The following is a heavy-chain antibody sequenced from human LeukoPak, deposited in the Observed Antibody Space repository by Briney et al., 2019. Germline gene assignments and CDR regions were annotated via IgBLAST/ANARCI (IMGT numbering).Heavy chain of an antibody. CDR2: IYTSGST. CDR3: ARVNFGVVIYYYYYMDV. CDR1: GGSISSGSYY. V-gene: IGHV4-61*02. D-gene: IGHD3-3*01. Sequence: SETLSLTCTVSGGSISSGSYYWSWIRQPAGKGLEWIGRIYTSGSTNYNPSLKSRVTISVDTSKNQFSLKLSSVTAADTAVYYCARVNFGVVIYYYYYMDVWGKGTTVTVSS. J-gene: IGHJ6*03.